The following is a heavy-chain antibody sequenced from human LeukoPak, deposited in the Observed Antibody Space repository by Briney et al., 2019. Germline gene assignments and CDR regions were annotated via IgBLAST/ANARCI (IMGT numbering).Heavy chain of an antibody. J-gene: IGHJ4*02. CDR2: IKGKTDGGTT. CDR1: GFTFSNAW. Sequence: GGSLRLSCAASGFTFSNAWMSWVRQAPGKGLEWVARIKGKTDGGTTDYAAPVKGRFTISRDDSKNMLYLQMNSLRTEDTAVYYCTTDFYYWGQGTLVTVSS. CDR3: TTDFYY. V-gene: IGHV3-15*01.